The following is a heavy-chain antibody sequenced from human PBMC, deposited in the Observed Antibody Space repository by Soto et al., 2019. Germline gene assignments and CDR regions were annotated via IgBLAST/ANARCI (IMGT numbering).Heavy chain of an antibody. J-gene: IGHJ4*02. D-gene: IGHD2-8*01. CDR3: ARGRWDIVLMVYVY. Sequence: QVPLVQSGAEVKKPGASVKVSCKASGYTFTSYDINWVRQATGQGVEWMGWMNPNSGNTGYAQKFQGRVTMTRDTTISTAYMELSSLISEDRAVYYCARGRWDIVLMVYVYWGQGTLVTVSS. V-gene: IGHV1-8*01. CDR2: MNPNSGNT. CDR1: GYTFTSYD.